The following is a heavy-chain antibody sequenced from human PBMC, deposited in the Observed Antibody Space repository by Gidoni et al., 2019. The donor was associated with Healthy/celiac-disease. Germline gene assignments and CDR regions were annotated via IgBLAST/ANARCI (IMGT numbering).Heavy chain of an antibody. Sequence: EVQLVESGVGLVQPGRSLRLSCAASGFTCDDYAMHWVRQAPGKGLAWVSCISWNRGSIGYADSVKGRFTISSDNAKNSLYLQMNSLRAEDTALYYCSKDLGASTYYGMDVWGQGTTVTVSS. D-gene: IGHD1-26*01. CDR3: SKDLGASTYYGMDV. V-gene: IGHV3-9*01. J-gene: IGHJ6*02. CDR2: ISWNRGSI. CDR1: GFTCDDYA.